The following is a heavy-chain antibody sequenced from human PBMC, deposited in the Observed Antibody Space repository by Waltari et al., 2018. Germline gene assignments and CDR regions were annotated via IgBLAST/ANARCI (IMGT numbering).Heavy chain of an antibody. Sequence: QVQLVQSGAEVKKPGSSVKVSCKASGGTLSRYALSWVRQAPGQGLEWMGGIIPIFGTANYAQKFQGRVTITADESTSTAYMELSSLRSEDTAVYYCARAGCSGGSCYLDAFDIWGQGTMVTVSS. J-gene: IGHJ3*02. CDR1: GGTLSRYA. CDR3: ARAGCSGGSCYLDAFDI. D-gene: IGHD2-15*01. V-gene: IGHV1-69*13. CDR2: IIPIFGTA.